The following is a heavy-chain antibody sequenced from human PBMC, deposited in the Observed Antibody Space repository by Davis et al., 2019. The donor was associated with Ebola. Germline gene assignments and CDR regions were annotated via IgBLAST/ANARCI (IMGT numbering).Heavy chain of an antibody. CDR1: GFTFNDYA. V-gene: IGHV3-7*01. Sequence: GESLKISCAVSGFTFNDYAMHWVRQQAGKGMEWVADMNPDGTPIFYVDAVKGRFTISRDNAKNSVYLQMNSLRVEDTAVYYCARDPAWGAIDYWGQGTLVTVSS. J-gene: IGHJ4*02. CDR3: ARDPAWGAIDY. CDR2: MNPDGTPI. D-gene: IGHD7-27*01.